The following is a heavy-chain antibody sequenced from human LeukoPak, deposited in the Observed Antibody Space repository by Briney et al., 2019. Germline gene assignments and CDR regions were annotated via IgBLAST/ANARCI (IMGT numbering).Heavy chain of an antibody. CDR2: ISPSSGST. V-gene: IGHV1-46*01. CDR1: GYTFTTYY. J-gene: IGHJ4*02. CDR3: AKAAYNSWYYFDY. D-gene: IGHD6-13*01. Sequence: ASVKVSCKASGYTFTTYYIHWVRQAPGQGLEWMGLISPSSGSTSYAQKFQGRVTMTRDTSASTVYMEPSGLRSEDTAVYFCAKAAYNSWYYFDYWGQGTLVTVSS.